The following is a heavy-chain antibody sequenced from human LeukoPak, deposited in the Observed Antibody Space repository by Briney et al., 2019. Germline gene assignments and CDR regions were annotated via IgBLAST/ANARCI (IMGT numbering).Heavy chain of an antibody. D-gene: IGHD3-22*01. CDR2: ISDSGGST. Sequence: GGSLRLSCAVSGFTFSSYAMSWVRQAPGKGLEWVSAISDSGGSTYYADSVKGRFTISRDNSKNTLYLQMNSLRAEDTAVYYCAKDPLRYYDSSGYRNWFDPWGQGTLVTVSS. CDR1: GFTFSSYA. J-gene: IGHJ5*02. CDR3: AKDPLRYYDSSGYRNWFDP. V-gene: IGHV3-23*01.